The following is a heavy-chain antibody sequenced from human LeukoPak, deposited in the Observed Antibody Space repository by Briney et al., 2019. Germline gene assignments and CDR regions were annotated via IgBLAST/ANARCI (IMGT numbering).Heavy chain of an antibody. V-gene: IGHV3-21*01. CDR3: ARERSFICSGGSCGGGYNWFDP. CDR1: GFTFSSYG. J-gene: IGHJ5*02. CDR2: ISSSSSYI. D-gene: IGHD2-15*01. Sequence: GGSLRLSCAASGFTFSSYGMHWVRQAPGKGLEWVSSISSSSSYIYYADSVKGRFIISRDNAKNSLYLQMNSLRAEDTAVYYCARERSFICSGGSCGGGYNWFDPWGQGTLVTVSS.